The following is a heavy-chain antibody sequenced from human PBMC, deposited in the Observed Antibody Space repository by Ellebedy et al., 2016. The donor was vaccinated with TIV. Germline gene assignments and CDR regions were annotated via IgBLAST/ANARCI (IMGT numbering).Heavy chain of an antibody. D-gene: IGHD6-19*01. CDR3: ARWGSGSFPPHYYFDF. V-gene: IGHV3-48*02. CDR2: ISSSGNTI. Sequence: PGGSLRLSCAASGFTFSSYSIHWVRQAPGKGLEWVSYISSSGNTIYYADSVKGRFTISSDNAKNSLYLQINSLRDEDTAVYFCARWGSGSFPPHYYFDFWGQGTLVTVSS. J-gene: IGHJ4*02. CDR1: GFTFSSYS.